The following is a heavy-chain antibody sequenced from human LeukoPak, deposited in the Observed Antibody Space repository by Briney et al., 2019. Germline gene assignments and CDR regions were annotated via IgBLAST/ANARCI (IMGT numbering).Heavy chain of an antibody. CDR3: AKDQDIAAADYYFDY. Sequence: GRSLRLSCAASGFTFSNYVLHWVRQAPGKGLEWVAVISYDGNNRYSADSVKGRFTISRDNSKNTLYLQMNSLGAEDTAVYYCAKDQDIAAADYYFDYWGQGTLVTVSS. D-gene: IGHD6-13*01. CDR1: GFTFSNYV. J-gene: IGHJ4*02. CDR2: ISYDGNNR. V-gene: IGHV3-30*18.